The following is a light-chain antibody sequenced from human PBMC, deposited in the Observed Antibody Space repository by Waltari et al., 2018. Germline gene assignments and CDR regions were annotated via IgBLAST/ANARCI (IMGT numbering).Light chain of an antibody. CDR1: SSEVGSYNL. CDR2: EVH. Sequence: QSALTQPASVSGPPGQSITPSCTGTSSEVGSYNLVSCYQQRPGKAPRLMIYEVHKRPSGVSNRFSGSKSGNTASLTISGLQAEDEADYYCCSYAGSPTFVIFGGGSKLTVL. J-gene: IGLJ2*01. CDR3: CSYAGSPTFVI. V-gene: IGLV2-23*02.